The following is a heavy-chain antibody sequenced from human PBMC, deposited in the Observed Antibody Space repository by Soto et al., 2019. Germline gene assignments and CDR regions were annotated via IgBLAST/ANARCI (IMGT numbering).Heavy chain of an antibody. V-gene: IGHV6-1*01. J-gene: IGHJ3*02. CDR1: GDSVSSNSAA. CDR3: AIKWFGDPYDAFDI. CDR2: TYYRSKWYN. D-gene: IGHD3-10*01. Sequence: SQTLSLTCVTSGDSVSSNSAAWNWIRQSPSRGLEWLGRTYYRSKWYNDYAVSVKSRITINPDTSKNQFSLQLNSVTPGDTAVYYCAIKWFGDPYDAFDIWGQGTMVTVSS.